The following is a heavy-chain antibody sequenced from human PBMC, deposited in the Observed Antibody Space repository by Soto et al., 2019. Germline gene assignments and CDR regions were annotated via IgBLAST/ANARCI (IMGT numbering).Heavy chain of an antibody. CDR1: GGSISTYF. V-gene: IGHV4-59*01. CDR2: ISDSGRI. CDR3: ARDCMAADATEVAFDF. Sequence: QVQLQESGPGLVKPSETLSLTCTVSGGSISTYFWNWLRQPPGKGLEWIAYISDSGRILYNPSLKSRVTLSLDASKNQFSLRLSSVTAADTAVYYCARDCMAADATEVAFDFWGQGTMVTVSS. J-gene: IGHJ3*01. D-gene: IGHD6-13*01.